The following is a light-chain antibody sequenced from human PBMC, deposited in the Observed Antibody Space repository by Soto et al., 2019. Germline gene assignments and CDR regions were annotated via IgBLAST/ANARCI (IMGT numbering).Light chain of an antibody. CDR1: QSISNY. J-gene: IGKJ3*01. CDR3: QQSYSGPRT. CDR2: AAS. Sequence: DIQMTQSPSSLSASVGDRVTITCRASQSISNYLSWYQQKPGEAPKFLIYAASSLQSGVPSRFSGSGSGTDFTLTISSLQPEDFATYYCQQSYSGPRTFGPGTKVEIK. V-gene: IGKV1-39*01.